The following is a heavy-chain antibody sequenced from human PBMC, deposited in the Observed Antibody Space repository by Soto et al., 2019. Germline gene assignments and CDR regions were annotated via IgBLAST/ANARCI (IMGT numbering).Heavy chain of an antibody. CDR3: ARDRSIAAAGTKHERYNWFDP. Sequence: PGGSLRLSCAASGFTFSSYDMNWVRQAPGKGLEWVSYISSSSSTIYYADSVKGRFTISRDNAKNSLYLQMNSLRDEDTAVYYCARDRSIAAAGTKHERYNWFDPWGQGTLVTVSS. V-gene: IGHV3-48*02. CDR2: ISSSSSTI. J-gene: IGHJ5*02. CDR1: GFTFSSYD. D-gene: IGHD6-13*01.